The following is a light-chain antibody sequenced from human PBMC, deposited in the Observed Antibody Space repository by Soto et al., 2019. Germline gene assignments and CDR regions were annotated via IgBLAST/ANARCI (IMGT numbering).Light chain of an antibody. V-gene: IGKV3-20*01. CDR3: LQYGSPPRT. J-gene: IGKJ1*01. Sequence: EIVLTQSPGTLSLSPGERATLSCRASQSVSSNYVAWYQQKFGQAPRLLIYDASSRATGVPDRFSGSGSGTDFRHAISRLEPEGFAVYYCLQYGSPPRTFGQGTRVEFK. CDR1: QSVSSNY. CDR2: DAS.